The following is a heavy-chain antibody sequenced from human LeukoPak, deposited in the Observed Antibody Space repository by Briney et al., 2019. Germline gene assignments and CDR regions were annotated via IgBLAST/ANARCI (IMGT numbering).Heavy chain of an antibody. Sequence: GASVKVSCKASGGTFSSYAISWVRQAPGQGLEWMGGIIPIFGTANYAQKFQGRVTITADESTSTAYMELSSLRSEDTAVYYCARGRQQLDYNDYYYYMDVWGKGTTVTVSS. J-gene: IGHJ6*03. D-gene: IGHD6-13*01. CDR2: IIPIFGTA. V-gene: IGHV1-69*01. CDR1: GGTFSSYA. CDR3: ARGRQQLDYNDYYYYMDV.